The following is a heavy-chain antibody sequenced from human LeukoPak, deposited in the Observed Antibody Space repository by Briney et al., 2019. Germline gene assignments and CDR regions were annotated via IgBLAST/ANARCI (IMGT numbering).Heavy chain of an antibody. D-gene: IGHD5-18*01. CDR3: TRPAVDTAMVNAYRFDY. Sequence: GESLKISCAASGFTFSGSAMHWVRQASGKGLEWVGCIRSKANSYATAYAASVKGRFTISRDDSKNTAYLQMNSLKTEDTAVYYCTRPAVDTAMVNAYRFDYWGQGTLVTVSS. V-gene: IGHV3-73*01. CDR2: IRSKANSYAT. CDR1: GFTFSGSA. J-gene: IGHJ4*02.